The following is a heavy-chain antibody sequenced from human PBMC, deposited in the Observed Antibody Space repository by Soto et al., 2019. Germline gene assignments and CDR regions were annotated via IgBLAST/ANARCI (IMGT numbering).Heavy chain of an antibody. CDR1: GGTFSSYA. Sequence: ASVKVSCKASGGTFSSYAISWVRQAPGQGLEWMGGIIPIFGTANYAQKFQGRVTITADESTSTAYMELSSLRSEDTAVYYCARGIVVVIPYWYFDLWGRGTLVTVSS. CDR2: IIPIFGTA. CDR3: ARGIVVVIPYWYFDL. D-gene: IGHD3-22*01. J-gene: IGHJ2*01. V-gene: IGHV1-69*13.